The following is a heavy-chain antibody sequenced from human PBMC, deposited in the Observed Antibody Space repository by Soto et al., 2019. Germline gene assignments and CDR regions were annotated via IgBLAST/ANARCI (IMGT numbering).Heavy chain of an antibody. V-gene: IGHV3-7*05. J-gene: IGHJ6*02. D-gene: IGHD6-6*01. Sequence: GGSLRLSCAASGFTFSNYWMNWVRQAPGKGLEWVANINQNGSEKYYVDSVKGRFTISRDNAKNSLYLQMNSLRAEDTAVYYCARGDSSSRSYYGVDVWGQGTTVTVSS. CDR1: GFTFSNYW. CDR3: ARGDSSSRSYYGVDV. CDR2: INQNGSEK.